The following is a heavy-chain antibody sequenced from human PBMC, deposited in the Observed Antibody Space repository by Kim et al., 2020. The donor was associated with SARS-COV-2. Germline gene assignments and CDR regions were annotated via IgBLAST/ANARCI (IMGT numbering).Heavy chain of an antibody. CDR1: GYTLTELS. Sequence: ASVKVSCKVSGYTLTELSMHWVRQAPGKGLEWMGGFDPEDGETIYAQKFQGRVTMTEDTSTDTAYMELSSLRSEDTAVYYCATAGGGDYGSWVSVYLHYWGQGTLVTVSS. CDR2: FDPEDGET. D-gene: IGHD4-17*01. V-gene: IGHV1-24*01. CDR3: ATAGGGDYGSWVSVYLHY. J-gene: IGHJ4*02.